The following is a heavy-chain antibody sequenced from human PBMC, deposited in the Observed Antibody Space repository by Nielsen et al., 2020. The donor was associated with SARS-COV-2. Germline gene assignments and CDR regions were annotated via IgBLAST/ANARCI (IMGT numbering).Heavy chain of an antibody. CDR2: ISYDGNNK. CDR3: AKDWTAIVVVPSGGVDY. D-gene: IGHD2-15*01. Sequence: GGSLRLSCAASGFTFSTYGMHWVRQAPGKGLEWVAAISYDGNNKYYVDSVKGRFTISRDNSKNTLYLQMSSLREEDTAVYYCAKDWTAIVVVPSGGVDYWGQEPWSPSPQ. V-gene: IGHV3-30*18. J-gene: IGHJ4*01. CDR1: GFTFSTYG.